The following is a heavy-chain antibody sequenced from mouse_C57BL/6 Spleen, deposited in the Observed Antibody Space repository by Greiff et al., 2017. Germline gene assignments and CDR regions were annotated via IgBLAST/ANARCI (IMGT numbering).Heavy chain of an antibody. CDR1: GYTFTSYW. D-gene: IGHD2-4*01. J-gene: IGHJ4*01. Sequence: VQLQQPGTELVKPGASVKLSYKASGYTFTSYWMHWVKQRPGQGLEWIGNINPSTGGTNYNEKFKSKATLTVDKSSSTAYMQLSSLTSEDSAVYYCARGCYDYGGAMDYWGQGTSVTVSS. CDR3: ARGCYDYGGAMDY. CDR2: INPSTGGT. V-gene: IGHV1-53*01.